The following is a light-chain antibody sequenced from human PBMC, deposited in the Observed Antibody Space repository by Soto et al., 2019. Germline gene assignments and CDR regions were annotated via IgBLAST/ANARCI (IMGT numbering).Light chain of an antibody. V-gene: IGKV3-20*01. CDR1: QSLSSSQ. CDR2: DAS. J-gene: IGKJ1*01. Sequence: EIVLTQSPGTLSLSPGERATLSCRASQSLSSSQLAWYQQKPGQAPRLLTHDASSRATGISDRSTGSGSGTDFALTFTTLEPEDFAVYYCQQYGSSPRTFGLGTKVDIK. CDR3: QQYGSSPRT.